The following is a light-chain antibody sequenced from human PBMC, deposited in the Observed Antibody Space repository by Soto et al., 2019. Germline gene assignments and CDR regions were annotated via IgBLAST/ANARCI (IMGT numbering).Light chain of an antibody. J-gene: IGLJ3*02. Sequence: QSVLTQPASVSGSPGQSITISCTGSSSDVGAYRYVSWFQQHPGRAPKLIIYEVSNRPSGVSDRFSGSKSGNTASLTISGLKAEDEADYHCSSYTTTTAWGFGGGTKLTVL. CDR2: EVS. CDR3: SSYTTTTAWG. V-gene: IGLV2-14*01. CDR1: SSDVGAYRY.